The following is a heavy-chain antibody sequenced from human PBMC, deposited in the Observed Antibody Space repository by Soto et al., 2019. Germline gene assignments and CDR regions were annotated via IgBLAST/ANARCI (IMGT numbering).Heavy chain of an antibody. Sequence: QVQLQESGPGLVEPSETLSLTCTVSGDSMSSYYWSWIRQSAEKGLEWIGRISATGTTTYIPSLKSRITLSVDTSKNHFSLNLKFVTAADTAVYFCARAQSGAADFWGQGTVVTVS. D-gene: IGHD7-27*01. CDR1: GDSMSSYY. CDR2: ISATGTT. CDR3: ARAQSGAADF. V-gene: IGHV4-4*07. J-gene: IGHJ3*01.